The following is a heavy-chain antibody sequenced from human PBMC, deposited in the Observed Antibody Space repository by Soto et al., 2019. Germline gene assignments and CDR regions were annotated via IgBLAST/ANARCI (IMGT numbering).Heavy chain of an antibody. CDR2: MNPNSGNT. CDR1: GYTFTSYD. D-gene: IGHD3-10*01. V-gene: IGHV1-8*01. J-gene: IGHJ4*02. Sequence: ASVKVSCKASGYTFTSYDINWVRQATGQGLEWMGWMNPNSGNTGYAQKFQGRVTMTRNTSISTAYMELSSLRSEDTAVYYCARGHGITMVRGVTTVRYWGQGTLVTVSS. CDR3: ARGHGITMVRGVTTVRY.